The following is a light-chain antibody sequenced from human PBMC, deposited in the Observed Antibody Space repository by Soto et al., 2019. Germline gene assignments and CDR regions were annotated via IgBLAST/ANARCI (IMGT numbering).Light chain of an antibody. Sequence: EIVMTQSPATLSVSPGERATISCRASRNINRKLAWYQQKPGQAPRLLISGASTRATGIPARFSGSGSGTEFTLTISSLLSEDVAVYYCQQYYDYPPLIFGGGTKVEIK. CDR2: GAS. CDR3: QQYYDYPPLI. V-gene: IGKV3-15*01. J-gene: IGKJ4*01. CDR1: RNINRK.